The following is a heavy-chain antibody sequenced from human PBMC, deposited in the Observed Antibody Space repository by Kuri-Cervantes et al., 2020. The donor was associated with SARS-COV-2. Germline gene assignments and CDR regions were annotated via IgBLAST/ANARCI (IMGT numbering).Heavy chain of an antibody. CDR2: INPNSGGT. V-gene: IGHV1-2*02. CDR1: GDTVTGYY. J-gene: IGHJ3*02. D-gene: IGHD1-26*01. Sequence: ASVKVSCKASGDTVTGYYMHWVRQAPGQGLEWMGWINPNSGGTNYAQKFQGRVTMTRDTSISTAYMELSRLRSDDTAVYYWASAASGSYYGAFDIWGQGTMVTVSS. CDR3: ASAASGSYYGAFDI.